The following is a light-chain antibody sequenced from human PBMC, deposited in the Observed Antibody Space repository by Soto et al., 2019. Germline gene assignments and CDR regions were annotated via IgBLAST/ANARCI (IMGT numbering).Light chain of an antibody. CDR1: SSDVGSYNL. V-gene: IGLV2-23*01. J-gene: IGLJ3*02. Sequence: QSALTQPASVSGSPGQSITISCTGTSSDVGSYNLVSWHQQHPGKAPKLMIYEDDKRPSGISNRFFGSKSGNTASLTISGLQAEDEADYYCGSFARGNTVVFGGGTKLTVL. CDR3: GSFARGNTVV. CDR2: EDD.